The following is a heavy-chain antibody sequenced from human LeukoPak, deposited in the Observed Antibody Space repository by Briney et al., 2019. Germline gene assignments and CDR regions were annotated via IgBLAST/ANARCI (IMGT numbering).Heavy chain of an antibody. D-gene: IGHD2-15*01. Sequence: GGTLRLSCAASGFSFSSHGMSWVRQAPGKGLEWVSGINWNGGSTGYADSVKGRFTISRDNAKNSLYLQMNSLRAEDTALYYCARDLRYCSGGSCNLFDYWGQGTLVTVSS. J-gene: IGHJ4*02. CDR3: ARDLRYCSGGSCNLFDY. CDR1: GFSFSSHG. CDR2: INWNGGST. V-gene: IGHV3-20*04.